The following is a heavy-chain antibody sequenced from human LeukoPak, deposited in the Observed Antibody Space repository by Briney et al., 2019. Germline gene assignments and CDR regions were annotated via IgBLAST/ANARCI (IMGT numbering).Heavy chain of an antibody. V-gene: IGHV3-48*03. Sequence: GGSLRLSCEASGFIFSSYEMNWVRQAPGQGLEWVSYISNSGSTIYYADSVKGRFTISRDNAKNSLYLQMNSLRAEDTAVYYCARGGYSNANKFYYYGMDVWGQGTTVTV. CDR3: ARGGYSNANKFYYYGMDV. D-gene: IGHD4-11*01. CDR1: GFIFSSYE. CDR2: ISNSGSTI. J-gene: IGHJ6*02.